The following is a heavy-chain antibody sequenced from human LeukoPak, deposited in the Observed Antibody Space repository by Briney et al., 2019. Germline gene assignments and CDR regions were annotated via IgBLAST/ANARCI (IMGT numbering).Heavy chain of an antibody. D-gene: IGHD3-10*01. V-gene: IGHV4-4*07. CDR2: IYTSGST. Sequence: SETLSLTCTVSGGSISSYYWSWIRQPAGKGLEWIGRIYTSGSTNYNPSLKSRVTMSVDTSKNQFSLKLSSVTAADTAVYYSARYAVRGVIPVGSWFNPWGQGTLVTVSS. J-gene: IGHJ5*02. CDR1: GGSISSYY. CDR3: ARYAVRGVIPVGSWFNP.